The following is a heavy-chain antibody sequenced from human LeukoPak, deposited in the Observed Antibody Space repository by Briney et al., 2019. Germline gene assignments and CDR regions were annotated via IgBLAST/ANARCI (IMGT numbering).Heavy chain of an antibody. CDR3: ARESTSGLWFGELSRVFDY. V-gene: IGHV4-39*07. CDR2: IYYSGST. CDR1: GGSISIITYY. J-gene: IGHJ4*02. Sequence: SETLSLTCTVSGGSISIITYYWGWIRQPPGKGLEWIGSIYYSGSTFYNPSLKSRVTMSLDTSKNQFFLKLSSVTAADTAVYYCARESTSGLWFGELSRVFDYWGQGTLVTVSS. D-gene: IGHD3-10*01.